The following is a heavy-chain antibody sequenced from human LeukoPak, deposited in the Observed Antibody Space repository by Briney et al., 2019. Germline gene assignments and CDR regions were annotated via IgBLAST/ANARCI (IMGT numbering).Heavy chain of an antibody. CDR3: ARARIAAAGNNYYYGMDV. Sequence: PSETLSLTCIVSGGSVSSGSYYWNWIRQPPGKGLEWIGYIYYSGSTNYNPSLKSRVTISVDTSKNQFSLKLSSVTAADTAVYYCARARIAAAGNNYYYGMDVWGQGTTVTVSS. CDR1: GGSVSSGSYY. J-gene: IGHJ6*02. D-gene: IGHD6-13*01. CDR2: IYYSGST. V-gene: IGHV4-61*01.